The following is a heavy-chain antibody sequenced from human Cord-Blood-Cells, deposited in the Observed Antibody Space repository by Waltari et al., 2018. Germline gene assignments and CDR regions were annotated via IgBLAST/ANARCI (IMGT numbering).Heavy chain of an antibody. V-gene: IGHV3-23*01. Sequence: EVQLLESGGGLVQPGGSLRLSCEASGFTFSSYAMSWVRQAPGKGLEWVSAISGSGGSIYYADSVKGRFTISRDNSKNTLYLQMNSLRAEDTAVYYCAKGAYIGSYYKVDYWGQGTLVTVSS. J-gene: IGHJ4*02. CDR3: AKGAYIGSYYKVDY. D-gene: IGHD3-10*01. CDR1: GFTFSSYA. CDR2: ISGSGGSI.